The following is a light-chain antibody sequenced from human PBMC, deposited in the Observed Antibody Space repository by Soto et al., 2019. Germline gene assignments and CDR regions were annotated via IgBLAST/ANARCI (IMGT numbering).Light chain of an antibody. V-gene: IGKV1-27*01. Sequence: DIQMTQSPSSLSASVGDRVTITCRASQDTGNYLAWYQQKPGKVPKLLIFAASALQPGVPSRFSGSGSGTDFSPTISSLQPEDVATYYCQVYNSDPPWTFGQGTKVEIK. CDR1: QDTGNY. CDR3: QVYNSDPPWT. CDR2: AAS. J-gene: IGKJ1*01.